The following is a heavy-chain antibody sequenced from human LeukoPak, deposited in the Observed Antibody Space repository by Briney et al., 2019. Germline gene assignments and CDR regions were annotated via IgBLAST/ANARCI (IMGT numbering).Heavy chain of an antibody. CDR2: INPNSGGT. Sequence: ASVKVSCTASGYTFTGYYMHWVRQAPGQGLEWMGWINPNSGGTNYAQKFQGRVTMTRDTSISTAYMELSRLRSDDTAVYYCARDRGSYFSDAFDIWGQGTMVTVSS. CDR3: ARDRGSYFSDAFDI. D-gene: IGHD1-26*01. J-gene: IGHJ3*02. V-gene: IGHV1-2*02. CDR1: GYTFTGYY.